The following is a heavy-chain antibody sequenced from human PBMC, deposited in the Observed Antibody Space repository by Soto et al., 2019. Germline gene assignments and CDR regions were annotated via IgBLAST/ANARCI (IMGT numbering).Heavy chain of an antibody. D-gene: IGHD3-3*02. J-gene: IGHJ4*02. CDR1: GFTFSSYA. CDR2: ISGSGGST. Sequence: EVQLLESGGGLVQPGGSLRLSCAASGFTFSSYAMSWVRQAPGKGLEWVSAISGSGGSTYYADSVKGRFTISRDNSKNMLYLQMNSLRAEDTAVYYCAKYLLALGILDYWGQGTLVTVSS. CDR3: AKYLLALGILDY. V-gene: IGHV3-23*01.